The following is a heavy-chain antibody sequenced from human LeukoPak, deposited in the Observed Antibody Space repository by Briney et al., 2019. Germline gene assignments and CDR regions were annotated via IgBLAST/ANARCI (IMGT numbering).Heavy chain of an antibody. Sequence: ASVKVSCKASGYTFTGSYMHWVRQAPGQGLEWMGWINPNSGGTNYAQKFQGRVTLTRDTSINTAYMELSRLRSDDTAVYYCARAKYYYDSSGYYLFDYWGQGTLVTVSS. CDR2: INPNSGGT. J-gene: IGHJ4*02. CDR3: ARAKYYYDSSGYYLFDY. CDR1: GYTFTGSY. D-gene: IGHD3-22*01. V-gene: IGHV1-2*02.